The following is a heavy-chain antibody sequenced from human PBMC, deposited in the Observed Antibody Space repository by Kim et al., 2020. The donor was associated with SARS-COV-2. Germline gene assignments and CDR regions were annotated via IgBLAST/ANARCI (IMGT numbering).Heavy chain of an antibody. CDR1: GGSISSSSYY. Sequence: SETLSLTCTVSGGSISSSSYYWGWIRQPPGKGLEWIGSIYYSGSTYYNPSLKSRVTISVDTSKNQFSLKLSSVTAADTAVYYCARHTIIGYCSGGSCYGPNFDYWGQGTLVTVSS. CDR2: IYYSGST. D-gene: IGHD2-15*01. V-gene: IGHV4-39*01. J-gene: IGHJ4*02. CDR3: ARHTIIGYCSGGSCYGPNFDY.